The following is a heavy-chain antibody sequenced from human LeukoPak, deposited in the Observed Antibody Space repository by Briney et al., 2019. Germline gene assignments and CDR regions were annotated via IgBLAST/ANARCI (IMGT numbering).Heavy chain of an antibody. CDR3: ASGSYAFDY. CDR1: GFTFDDYG. D-gene: IGHD1-26*01. J-gene: IGHJ4*02. V-gene: IGHV3-7*01. Sequence: GGSLRLSCAASGFTFDDYGMSWVRQAPGKGLEWVANIKQDGSEKYYVDSVKGRFTISRDNAKNSLYLQMNSLRAEDTAVYYCASGSYAFDYWGQGTLVTVSS. CDR2: IKQDGSEK.